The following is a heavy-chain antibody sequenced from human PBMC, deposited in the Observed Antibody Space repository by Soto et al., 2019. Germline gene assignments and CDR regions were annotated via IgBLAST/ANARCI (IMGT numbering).Heavy chain of an antibody. CDR1: GFTFSSYW. D-gene: IGHD6-13*01. CDR3: ASLRGTRSGIAAAGTYYYYYGMDV. Sequence: PGGSLRLSCAASGFTFSSYWMSWVRQAPGKGLEWVANIKQDGSEKYYVDSVKGRFTISRDNAKNSPYLQMNSLRAEDTAVYYCASLRGTRSGIAAAGTYYYYYGMDVWGQGTTVTVSS. J-gene: IGHJ6*02. CDR2: IKQDGSEK. V-gene: IGHV3-7*03.